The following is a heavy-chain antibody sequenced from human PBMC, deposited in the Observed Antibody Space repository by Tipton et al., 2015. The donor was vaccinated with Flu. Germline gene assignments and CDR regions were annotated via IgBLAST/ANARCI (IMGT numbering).Heavy chain of an antibody. CDR1: GYSISSGYY. D-gene: IGHD6-13*01. CDR2: IYHTGST. J-gene: IGHJ4*02. Sequence: TLSLTCIVSGYSISSGYYWGWIRQPPGKGLEWIGSIYHTGSTYYNPSLKSRVTISVDTSKNQFSLKLSSVTAADTAVYYCARGIHISSSWYVGRGDPNKNDYWGQGTLVTVSS. CDR3: ARGIHISSSWYVGRGDPNKNDY. V-gene: IGHV4-38-2*02.